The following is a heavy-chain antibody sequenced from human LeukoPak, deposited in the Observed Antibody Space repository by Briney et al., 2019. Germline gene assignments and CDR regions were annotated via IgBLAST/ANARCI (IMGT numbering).Heavy chain of an antibody. V-gene: IGHV3-30*18. CDR2: ISYDGSNK. J-gene: IGHJ4*02. CDR3: AKDQGGSSSSGLGALDY. D-gene: IGHD6-6*01. Sequence: PGGSLRLSCAASGFTFSSYGMHWVRQAPGKGLEWGAVISYDGSNKYYADSVKGRFTISRDNSKNTLYLQMNSLRAEDTAVYYCAKDQGGSSSSGLGALDYWGQGTLVTVSS. CDR1: GFTFSSYG.